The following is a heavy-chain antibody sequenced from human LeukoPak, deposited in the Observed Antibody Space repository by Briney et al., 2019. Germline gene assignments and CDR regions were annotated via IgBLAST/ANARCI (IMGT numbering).Heavy chain of an antibody. V-gene: IGHV3-74*01. CDR2: IKSDGSEA. CDR3: GRDVGPYGGSPGAD. J-gene: IGHJ4*02. CDR1: GLIFSDYW. Sequence: GGSLRLSCEASGLIFSDYWMHWVRQAPGKGLEWVSRIKSDGSEASYADSVKDRFIISRDNSKSMMFLEMKNLRVDDTATYFRGRDVGPYGGSPGADWGQGTLVIVSS. D-gene: IGHD1-26*01.